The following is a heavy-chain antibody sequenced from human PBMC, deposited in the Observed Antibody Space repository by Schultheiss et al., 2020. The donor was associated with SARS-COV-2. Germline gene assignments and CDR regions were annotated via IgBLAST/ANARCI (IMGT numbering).Heavy chain of an antibody. D-gene: IGHD3-16*01. Sequence: SETLSLTCTVSGGSISSYYWSWIRQPPGKGLEWIGYIYYSGSTNYNPSLKSRVTISVDTSKNQFSLKLSSVTAADTAVYYCARGYYDYVWGSRGYYFDYWGQGTLVTVSS. J-gene: IGHJ4*02. CDR1: GGSISSYY. CDR2: IYYSGST. V-gene: IGHV4-59*01. CDR3: ARGYYDYVWGSRGYYFDY.